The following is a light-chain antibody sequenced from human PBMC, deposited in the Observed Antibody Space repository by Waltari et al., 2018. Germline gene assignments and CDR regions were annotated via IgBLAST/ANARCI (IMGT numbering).Light chain of an antibody. J-gene: IGLJ3*02. CDR1: LLGNKF. Sequence: SYELTQPPSVSVSPGQTASITCSGDLLGNKFASWYQHKPGQSPLLVIYEDIKRPPGIPERFSGSKSGNTATLTISGTQSMDDADYYCQALGSNRWVFGGGTKLTVL. CDR2: EDI. CDR3: QALGSNRWV. V-gene: IGLV3-1*01.